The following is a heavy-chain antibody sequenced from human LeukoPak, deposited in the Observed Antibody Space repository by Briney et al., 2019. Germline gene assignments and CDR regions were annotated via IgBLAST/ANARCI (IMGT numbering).Heavy chain of an antibody. V-gene: IGHV4-34*01. CDR3: ARIGTICGGGPYNWFDP. Sequence: SETLSLTCAVYGGSFRGYYWSWIRQPPGKGLEWIGEINHSGSTNYNPSLMSRVTISVDTSKNQFSLKLSSVTAAHTAVYYCARIGTICGGGPYNWFDPWGQGTLVTVSS. J-gene: IGHJ5*02. CDR2: INHSGST. D-gene: IGHD3-3*01. CDR1: GGSFRGYY.